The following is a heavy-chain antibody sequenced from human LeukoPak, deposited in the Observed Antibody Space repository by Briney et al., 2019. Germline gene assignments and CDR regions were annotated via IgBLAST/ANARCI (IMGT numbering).Heavy chain of an antibody. Sequence: ASVKVSCKASGYTFTSYYMHWVRQAPGQGLEWMGIINPSGGSTSYAQKFQDRVTITRDTSASTAYMELSSLRSEGTAVYYCARDVGYSRTPNWFDPWGQGTLVAVSS. V-gene: IGHV1-46*01. CDR1: GYTFTSYY. CDR3: ARDVGYSRTPNWFDP. D-gene: IGHD6-13*01. J-gene: IGHJ5*02. CDR2: INPSGGST.